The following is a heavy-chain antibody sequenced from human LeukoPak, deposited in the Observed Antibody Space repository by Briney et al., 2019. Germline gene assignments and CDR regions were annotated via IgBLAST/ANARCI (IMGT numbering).Heavy chain of an antibody. V-gene: IGHV1-2*02. D-gene: IGHD7-27*01. CDR3: GINRLGKALDI. CDR2: IGPKSGDT. J-gene: IGHJ3*02. Sequence: ASVKVSCKASGCTFTDYFIHWVRQAPGQGLEWMGWIGPKSGDTSYSQKFQGRVTVTRDTSISTAYMELSRLRSDDTAVYSCGINRLGKALDIWGQGTMVTVSS. CDR1: GCTFTDYF.